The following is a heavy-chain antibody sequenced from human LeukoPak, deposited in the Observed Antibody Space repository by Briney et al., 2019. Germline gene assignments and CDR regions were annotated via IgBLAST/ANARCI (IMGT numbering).Heavy chain of an antibody. CDR2: IYPGDSDT. CDR3: ARQQVAYYYYYGMDV. CDR1: GYSFTTYW. V-gene: IGHV5-51*01. D-gene: IGHD2-15*01. Sequence: GESLKISCEGSGYSFTTYWIAWVRQMPGKGLEWMGIIYPGDSDTRYSPSFQGQVTISADKSTSTAFLQWSSLKASDTAMYYCARQQVAYYYYYGMDVWGKGTTVTVSS. J-gene: IGHJ6*04.